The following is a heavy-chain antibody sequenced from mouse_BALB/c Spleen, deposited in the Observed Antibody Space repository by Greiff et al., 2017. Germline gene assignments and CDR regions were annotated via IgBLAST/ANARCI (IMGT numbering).Heavy chain of an antibody. CDR2: ISSGSSTI. J-gene: IGHJ4*01. V-gene: IGHV5-17*02. Sequence: EVKLMESGGGLVQPGGSRKLSCAASGFTFSSFGMHWVRQAPEKGLEWVAYISSGSSTIYYADTVKGRFTISRDNPKNTLFLQMTSLRSEDTAMYYCAKGPLYGNYAMDYWGQGTSVTLSS. D-gene: IGHD2-1*01. CDR3: AKGPLYGNYAMDY. CDR1: GFTFSSFG.